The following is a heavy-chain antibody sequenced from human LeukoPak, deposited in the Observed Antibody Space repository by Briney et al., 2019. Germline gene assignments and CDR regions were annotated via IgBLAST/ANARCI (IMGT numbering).Heavy chain of an antibody. D-gene: IGHD3-10*01. CDR2: ISAYNGHT. J-gene: IGHJ3*02. V-gene: IGHV1-18*01. CDR1: GYTFTSYG. CDR3: ASSYGSGSYYNVYAFDI. Sequence: ASVKVSCKASGYTFTSYGISWVRQAPGQGLEWMGWISAYNGHTNYAQKFRGRVTVTTDTSTSTAYMELRSLRSEDTAVYYCASSYGSGSYYNVYAFDIWGQGTMVTVSS.